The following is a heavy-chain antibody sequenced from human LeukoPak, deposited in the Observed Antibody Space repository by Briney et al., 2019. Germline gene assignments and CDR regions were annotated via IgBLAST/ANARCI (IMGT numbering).Heavy chain of an antibody. CDR2: ISGSGDNT. D-gene: IGHD3-9*01. J-gene: IGHJ6*02. Sequence: PGGSLRLSCTASGFTFSSYAMNWVRQAPGKGLKWVSAISGSGDNTYYADSVKGRFTISRDNSKNTLYLQMNSLRAEDTAVYYCAKETGSLPLLYGMDVWGQGTTVTVSS. V-gene: IGHV3-23*01. CDR1: GFTFSSYA. CDR3: AKETGSLPLLYGMDV.